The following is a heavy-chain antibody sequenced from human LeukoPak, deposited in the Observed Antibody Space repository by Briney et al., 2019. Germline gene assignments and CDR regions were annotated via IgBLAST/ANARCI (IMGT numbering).Heavy chain of an antibody. CDR1: GFTFSSYS. D-gene: IGHD4-11*01. J-gene: IGHJ3*02. V-gene: IGHV3-21*01. Sequence: GGSLRLSCAASGFTFSSYSMNWVRQAPGKGLEWVSSISSSSSYIYYADSVKGRFTISRDNAKNSLYLQMNSLRAEDTAVYYCAREKSTVTTQAFDIWGQGTMVTVSS. CDR2: ISSSSSYI. CDR3: AREKSTVTTQAFDI.